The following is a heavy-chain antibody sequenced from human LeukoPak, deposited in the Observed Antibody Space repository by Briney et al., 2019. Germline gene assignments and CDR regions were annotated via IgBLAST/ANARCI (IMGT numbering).Heavy chain of an antibody. CDR3: TTDPPTYYDILTGYYNQLLFDY. Sequence: GGSLRLSCAASGFTFSNAWMSWVRQAPGKGLEWVGRIKSKTDGGTTDYAAPVKGRFTISRDDSKNTLYLQMNSLKTEDTAVYYCTTDPPTYYDILTGYYNQLLFDYWGQGTLVTVSS. D-gene: IGHD3-9*01. CDR1: GFTFSNAW. CDR2: IKSKTDGGTT. V-gene: IGHV3-15*01. J-gene: IGHJ4*02.